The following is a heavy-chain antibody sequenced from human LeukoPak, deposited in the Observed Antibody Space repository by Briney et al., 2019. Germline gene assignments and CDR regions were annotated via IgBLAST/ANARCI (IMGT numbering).Heavy chain of an antibody. V-gene: IGHV4-34*01. J-gene: IGHJ1*01. D-gene: IGHD5-18*01. CDR3: ARGHIQLWLRYFQH. CDR1: GGSFSGYY. Sequence: PSETLSLTCAVYGGSFSGYYWSWIRQPPGKGLEWIGEINHSGSTNYNPSLKSRVTISVDTSKNQFSLELSSVTAADTAVYYCARGHIQLWLRYFQHWGQGTLVTVSS. CDR2: INHSGST.